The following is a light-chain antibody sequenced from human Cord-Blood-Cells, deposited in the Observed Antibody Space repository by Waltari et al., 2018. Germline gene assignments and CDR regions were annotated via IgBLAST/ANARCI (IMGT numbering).Light chain of an antibody. CDR3: SAYTSSSTDD. J-gene: IGLJ1*01. CDR2: DVS. Sequence: QSALTQPASVSGSPGQSITISCTGTSSDVGGYNYVSGYQQHPGKAPKLMIYDVSNRPSGVSKRFSGSKSGNAASLTISGLQAEEEADYYCSAYTSSSTDDFGTGTKVTVL. V-gene: IGLV2-14*01. CDR1: SSDVGGYNY.